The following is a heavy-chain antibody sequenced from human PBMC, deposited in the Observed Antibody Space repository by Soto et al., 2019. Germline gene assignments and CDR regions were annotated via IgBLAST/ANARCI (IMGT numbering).Heavy chain of an antibody. CDR2: ISGSGGST. Sequence: PGGSLRLSCAASGFTFSSYAMSWVRQAPGKGLEWVSAISGSGGSTYYADSVKGRFTISRDNSKNTLYLQMNSLRAEDTAVYYCAKDVNKIGIAVVPNWFDPWGQGTLVTVSS. J-gene: IGHJ5*02. D-gene: IGHD6-19*01. CDR3: AKDVNKIGIAVVPNWFDP. V-gene: IGHV3-23*01. CDR1: GFTFSSYA.